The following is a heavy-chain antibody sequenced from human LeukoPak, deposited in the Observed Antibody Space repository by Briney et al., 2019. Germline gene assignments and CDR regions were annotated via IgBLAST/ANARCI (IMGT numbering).Heavy chain of an antibody. Sequence: GGSLRLSCAASGFTFSSYAMSWVRQAPGKGLEWVSGISGSGGNTYYADSVKGRFTISRDNSKNTLYVQMNSLRAEDTAVYYCANGNDYYYMDVWGKGTTVTVSS. V-gene: IGHV3-23*01. J-gene: IGHJ6*03. CDR2: ISGSGGNT. CDR1: GFTFSSYA. CDR3: ANGNDYYYMDV.